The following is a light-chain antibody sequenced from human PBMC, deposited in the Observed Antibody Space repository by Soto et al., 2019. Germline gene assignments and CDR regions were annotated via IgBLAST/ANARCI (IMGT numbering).Light chain of an antibody. CDR2: GAS. J-gene: IGKJ2*01. Sequence: EIGVTQSPATLSVSPGERATLSCRASQSVSSNLAWYQQKPGQAPRLLIYGASTRATGIPARFSGSGSGTEFTLTISSLQSEDFAVYYCQQYNNWRPYTFGQGTKLEIK. CDR3: QQYNNWRPYT. CDR1: QSVSSN. V-gene: IGKV3-15*01.